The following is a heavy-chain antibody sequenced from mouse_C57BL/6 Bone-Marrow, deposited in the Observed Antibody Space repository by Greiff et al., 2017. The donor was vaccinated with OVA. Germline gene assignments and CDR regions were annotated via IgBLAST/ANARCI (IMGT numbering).Heavy chain of an antibody. Sequence: EVQGVESGGGLVQPGGSLKLSCAASGFTFSDYYMYWVHQTPEQRLEWVGCISNGGGSTNYPETVKGRFTIARDNANNTQYLQMSRLKSEDTAMYYCARHDGYWYYEVWGTGTTVTGSS. J-gene: IGHJ1*03. CDR2: ISNGGGST. D-gene: IGHD2-3*01. V-gene: IGHV5-12*01. CDR3: ARHDGYWYYEV. CDR1: GFTFSDYY.